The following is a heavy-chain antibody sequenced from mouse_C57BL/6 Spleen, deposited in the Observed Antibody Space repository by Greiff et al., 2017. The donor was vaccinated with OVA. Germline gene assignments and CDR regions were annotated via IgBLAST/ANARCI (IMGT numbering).Heavy chain of an antibody. CDR3: ARNFPNYYGSSYDY. V-gene: IGHV1-64*01. D-gene: IGHD1-1*01. Sequence: QVQLQQPGAELVKPGASVKLSCKASGYTFTSYWMHWVKQRPGQGLEWIGMIHPNSGSTNYNEKFKSKATLTVDKSSSPAYMQLSSLTSEDSAVYYCARNFPNYYGSSYDYWGQGTTLTVSS. J-gene: IGHJ2*01. CDR2: IHPNSGST. CDR1: GYTFTSYW.